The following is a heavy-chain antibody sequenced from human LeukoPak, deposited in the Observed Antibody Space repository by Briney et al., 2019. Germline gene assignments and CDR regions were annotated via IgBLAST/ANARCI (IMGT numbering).Heavy chain of an antibody. CDR2: LYYSGST. V-gene: IGHV4-39*01. Sequence: PSETLSLTCTVSGGSISSSSYYWGWIRQPPGKGVEWIGSLYYSGSTYYNPSLKSRVTISVDTSKNQFSLKLSSVTAADTAVYYCARQEDNYDYFDYWGKGTLVTVSS. J-gene: IGHJ4*02. CDR3: ARQEDNYDYFDY. CDR1: GGSISSSSYY. D-gene: IGHD5-18*01.